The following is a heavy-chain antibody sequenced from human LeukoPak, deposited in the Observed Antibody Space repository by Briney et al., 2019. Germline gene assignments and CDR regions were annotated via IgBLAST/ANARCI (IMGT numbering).Heavy chain of an antibody. CDR1: GGSISSSSYY. Sequence: SETLSLTCTVSGGSISSSSYYWGWIRQPPGKGLEWIGSIYYSGSAYYNPSLKSRVTISVDTSKNQFSLKLSSVTAADTAVYYCARGLAAAGRVALETYFDYWGQGTLVTVSS. CDR3: ARGLAAAGRVALETYFDY. V-gene: IGHV4-39*01. D-gene: IGHD6-13*01. J-gene: IGHJ4*02. CDR2: IYYSGSA.